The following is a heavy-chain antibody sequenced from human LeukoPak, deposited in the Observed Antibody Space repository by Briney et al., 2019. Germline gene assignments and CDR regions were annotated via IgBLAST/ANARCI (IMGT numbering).Heavy chain of an antibody. D-gene: IGHD6-19*01. CDR3: ASHSSGGRRPTGNY. Sequence: PSETLSLTCAVYGGSFSGYYWSWIRQPPGKGLEWIGEINHSGSTNYNPSLKSRVTISVDTSKNQFSLKLSSVTAADTAVYYWASHSSGGRRPTGNYWGQGTLVTVSS. CDR2: INHSGST. CDR1: GGSFSGYY. V-gene: IGHV4-34*01. J-gene: IGHJ4*02.